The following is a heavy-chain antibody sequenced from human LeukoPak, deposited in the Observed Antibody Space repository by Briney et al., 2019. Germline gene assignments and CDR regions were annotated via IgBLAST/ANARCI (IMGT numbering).Heavy chain of an antibody. Sequence: PGESLRLSCGASGLTVSSYAMSWVRQAPGKGLERVSNIIGSAANTYYADSVKGRFTISRDDSKNTVYLQMNSLRAEDTAVYSCAKYTSGTSYRGLDQWGHGTLVTVSS. V-gene: IGHV3-23*01. CDR3: AKYTSGTSYRGLDQ. CDR1: GLTVSSYA. D-gene: IGHD3-10*01. J-gene: IGHJ4*01. CDR2: IIGSAANT.